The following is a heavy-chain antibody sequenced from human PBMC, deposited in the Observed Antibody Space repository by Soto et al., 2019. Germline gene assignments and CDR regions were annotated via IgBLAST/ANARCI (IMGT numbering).Heavy chain of an antibody. D-gene: IGHD2-21*02. CDR2: IHHSGST. CDR3: AVTRGGAHPHDI. CDR1: GGSINTYY. J-gene: IGHJ3*02. V-gene: IGHV4-59*01. Sequence: PSETLSLTCAVSGGSINTYYWSWVRQPPGKGLEWIGNIHHSGSTNYNPSLNSRVTISIDTSKNKLSLWLNSVTAADTAVYFCAVTRGGAHPHDIWGQGTMVTVSS.